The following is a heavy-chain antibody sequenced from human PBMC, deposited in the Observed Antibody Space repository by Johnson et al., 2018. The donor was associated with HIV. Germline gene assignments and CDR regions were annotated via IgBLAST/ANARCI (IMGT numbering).Heavy chain of an antibody. Sequence: VQLVESGGGVVQPVRSLRLSCAASGSTFSTYAMSWVRQAPGQGLEWVANIKQDGSEKYYVDSVKGRITISRDNAKNSLYLQMNSLRAEDTAVYYCARGPVFDIWGQGTMVTVSS. CDR3: ARGPVFDI. V-gene: IGHV3-7*01. CDR1: GSTFSTYA. CDR2: IKQDGSEK. J-gene: IGHJ3*02.